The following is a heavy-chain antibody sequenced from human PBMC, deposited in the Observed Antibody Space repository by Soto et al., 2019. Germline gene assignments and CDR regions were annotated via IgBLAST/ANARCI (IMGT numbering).Heavy chain of an antibody. V-gene: IGHV2-5*02. CDR2: IYWDDDK. Sequence: QMTLKESGPTLVKPTQNLTLTCTFSGISLSTTIVGVGWIRQPPGKALEWLALIYWDDDKRYSPSLKSRLTITKDTSKNQGVLTMTNMDPVDTATSYCAQTLFGIYDSSANRFDPWGQGTLVSVSS. CDR3: AQTLFGIYDSSANRFDP. D-gene: IGHD3-22*01. CDR1: GISLSTTIVG. J-gene: IGHJ5*02.